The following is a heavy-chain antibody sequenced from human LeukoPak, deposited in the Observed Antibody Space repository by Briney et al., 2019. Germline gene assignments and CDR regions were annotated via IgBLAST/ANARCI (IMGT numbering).Heavy chain of an antibody. J-gene: IGHJ4*02. CDR1: GYTFISYV. Sequence: ASVKVSCTASGYTFISYVMHWVRQAPGQRLEWMGWINTGNGNTKYSQKFQGRVTITRDTSASTAYMELSSLRSEDTAVFYCARYNNNWFFDYWGQGTLVTVSS. V-gene: IGHV1-3*04. D-gene: IGHD6-13*01. CDR3: ARYNNNWFFDY. CDR2: INTGNGNT.